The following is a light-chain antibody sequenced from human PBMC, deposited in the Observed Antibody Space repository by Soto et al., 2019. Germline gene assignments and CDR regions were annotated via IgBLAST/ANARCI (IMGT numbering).Light chain of an antibody. J-gene: IGLJ1*01. Sequence: QSALTQPRSVSGSPGQSVTISCTGTSSDVGGYNYVSWCQQHPGKAPKLMIYDVSKRPSGVPDRFSGSKSGNTASLTISGLQAEDEADYYCCSYAGSYTPDVFGTGTKLTVL. CDR1: SSDVGGYNY. V-gene: IGLV2-11*01. CDR2: DVS. CDR3: CSYAGSYTPDV.